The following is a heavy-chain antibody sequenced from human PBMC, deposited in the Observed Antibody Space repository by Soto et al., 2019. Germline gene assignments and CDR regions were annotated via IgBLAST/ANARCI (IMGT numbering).Heavy chain of an antibody. J-gene: IGHJ4*02. Sequence: QVQLQESGPGLVKPSGTLSLTCAVSGGSISSSNWWSWVRQPPGKGLEWIGEIYHSGNTNYNPSLKRRLTVAXXKSRNQFSLKMRSVTAADTAVYYCARRWGEGRVDYWGQGTLVTVSS. CDR3: ARRWGEGRVDY. V-gene: IGHV4-4*02. CDR1: GGSISSSNW. CDR2: IYHSGNT. D-gene: IGHD3-10*01.